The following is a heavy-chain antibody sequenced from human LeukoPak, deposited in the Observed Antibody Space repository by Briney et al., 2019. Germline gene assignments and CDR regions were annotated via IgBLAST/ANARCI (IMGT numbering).Heavy chain of an antibody. Sequence: GGSLRLSCAASGFTFSTYNMHWVRQAPGQGLEWVAVISYDGRNKYYVDSVKGRFTISRDNSKNTVYLQMNSLRAEDTAVYYCAKYLSGSFDYWGQGTLVTVSS. V-gene: IGHV3-30*18. CDR3: AKYLSGSFDY. D-gene: IGHD3-22*01. J-gene: IGHJ4*02. CDR2: ISYDGRNK. CDR1: GFTFSTYN.